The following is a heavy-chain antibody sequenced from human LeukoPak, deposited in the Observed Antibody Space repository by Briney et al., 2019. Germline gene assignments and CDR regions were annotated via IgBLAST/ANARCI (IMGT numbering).Heavy chain of an antibody. J-gene: IGHJ4*02. CDR1: GGTFSSYA. V-gene: IGHV1-69*06. D-gene: IGHD6-6*01. CDR3: ARAHSSRGRGYFDY. CDR2: IIPIFGTA. Sequence: GASVKVSCKASGGTFSSYAISWVRQAPGQGLEWMGGIIPIFGTANYAQKFQGRVTITADKSTSTAYMELSSLRSEDTAVYYCARAHSSRGRGYFDYWGQGTLVTVSS.